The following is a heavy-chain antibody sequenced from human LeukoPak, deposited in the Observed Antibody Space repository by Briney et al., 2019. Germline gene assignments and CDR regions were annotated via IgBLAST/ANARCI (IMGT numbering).Heavy chain of an antibody. J-gene: IGHJ4*02. CDR1: GGSISSGGYY. Sequence: MPSETLSLTCTVSGGSISSGGYYWSWIRQPPGKGLEWIGYIYHSGSTYYNPSLKSRVTISVGRSKNQFSLKLSSVTAADTAVYYCAREQGYDFWSGPFDYWGQGTLVTVSS. CDR3: AREQGYDFWSGPFDY. CDR2: IYHSGST. D-gene: IGHD3-3*01. V-gene: IGHV4-30-2*01.